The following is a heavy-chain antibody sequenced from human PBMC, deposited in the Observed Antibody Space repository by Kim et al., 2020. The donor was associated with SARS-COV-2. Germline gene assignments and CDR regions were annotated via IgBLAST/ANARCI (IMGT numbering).Heavy chain of an antibody. D-gene: IGHD3-9*01. CDR1: GFTFSDYY. V-gene: IGHV3-11*04. Sequence: GGSLRLSCAASGFTFSDYYMSWIRQAPGKGLEWVSYISSSGSTIYYADSVKGRFTISRDNAKNSLYLQMNSLRAEDTAVYYCATVPIRYFDRAFDYWGQGTLVTVSS. J-gene: IGHJ4*02. CDR2: ISSSGSTI. CDR3: ATVPIRYFDRAFDY.